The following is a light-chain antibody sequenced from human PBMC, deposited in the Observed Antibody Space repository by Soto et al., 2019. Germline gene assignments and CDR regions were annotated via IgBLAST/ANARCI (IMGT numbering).Light chain of an antibody. CDR1: QSVSSNY. J-gene: IGKJ1*01. Sequence: EIVLMQSPGVLSLSPGERATLSCRASQSVSSNYLAWYQQKPGQAPRLLIYGASSRATGIPDRFSGSGSGTDFTLTISRLEPEDFAVYYCQQYGSSPRTFGQGTKVE. CDR3: QQYGSSPRT. CDR2: GAS. V-gene: IGKV3-20*01.